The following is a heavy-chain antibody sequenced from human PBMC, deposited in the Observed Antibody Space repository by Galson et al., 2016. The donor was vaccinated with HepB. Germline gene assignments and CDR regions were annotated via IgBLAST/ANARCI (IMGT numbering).Heavy chain of an antibody. CDR3: ARDRVVRYFDWHDREY. CDR2: IWFDGSNT. D-gene: IGHD3-9*01. J-gene: IGHJ4*02. Sequence: SLRLSCAASGFAFSDYGMHWVRQAPGKGLEWVALIWFDGSNTHYADSVKGRFTISRDNSIKTVYLQVNSLRAEDTAVYYWARDRVVRYFDWHDREYGGQGTLVTVSS. CDR1: GFAFSDYG. V-gene: IGHV3-33*01.